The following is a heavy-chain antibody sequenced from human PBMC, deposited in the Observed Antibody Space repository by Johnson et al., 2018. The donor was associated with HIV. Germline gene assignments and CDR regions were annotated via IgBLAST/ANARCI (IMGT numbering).Heavy chain of an antibody. CDR3: ARDRGYSGSYFGAFDI. CDR2: IYSGGVT. D-gene: IGHD1-26*01. CDR1: GFTVSRNY. J-gene: IGHJ3*02. V-gene: IGHV3-66*01. Sequence: VQLVESGGGLVQRGGSLRLSCAGSGFTVSRNYMSWVRQAPGKGLEWVSIIYSGGVTNYADSVKGRFTISRDNSKNTLYLQMNSLRAEDTAVYYCARDRGYSGSYFGAFDIWGQGTMVTVSS.